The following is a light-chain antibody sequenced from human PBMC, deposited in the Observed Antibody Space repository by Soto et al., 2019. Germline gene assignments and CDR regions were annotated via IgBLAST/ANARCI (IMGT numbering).Light chain of an antibody. CDR3: HHYNSYSAP. Sequence: DIQMTQSPSTLSGSVGDRVTITCRASQTISSWLAWYQQKPGKAPKLLIYKASTLKSGVPSRFSGSGSETAFPLTLSLLKPDDFATYYCHHYNSYSAPFGPGTQVELK. J-gene: IGKJ1*01. V-gene: IGKV1-5*03. CDR1: QTISSW. CDR2: KAS.